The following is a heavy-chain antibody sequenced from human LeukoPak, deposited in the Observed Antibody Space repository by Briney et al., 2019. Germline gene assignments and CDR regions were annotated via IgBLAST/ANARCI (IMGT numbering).Heavy chain of an antibody. CDR1: GGSISSSPYY. CDR2: IYYSGST. J-gene: IGHJ4*02. D-gene: IGHD3-22*01. Sequence: PSETLSLTCTVSGGSISSSPYYWGWIRQPPGKGLEWIGTIYYSGSTYYNPSLRSRVTISVDTSKNLFSLKLSSVTAADTAVYHCARHAIDSSGYYLDYFDYWGQGTLVTVSS. CDR3: ARHAIDSSGYYLDYFDY. V-gene: IGHV4-39*01.